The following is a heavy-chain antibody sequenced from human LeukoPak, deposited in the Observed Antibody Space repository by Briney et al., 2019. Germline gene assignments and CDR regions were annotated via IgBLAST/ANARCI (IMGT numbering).Heavy chain of an antibody. D-gene: IGHD6-13*01. J-gene: IGHJ4*02. Sequence: PGGSLRLSCAASGFTFSSYAMSWVRQAPGKGLEWVSAIRGSGGTTNYAGTAKGRFTISRDNSKNTVYLQMNSLRAEDTAVYYCAKDRSDSSSWYGHFDYWGQGTLVTVSS. CDR2: IRGSGGTT. CDR3: AKDRSDSSSWYGHFDY. V-gene: IGHV3-23*01. CDR1: GFTFSSYA.